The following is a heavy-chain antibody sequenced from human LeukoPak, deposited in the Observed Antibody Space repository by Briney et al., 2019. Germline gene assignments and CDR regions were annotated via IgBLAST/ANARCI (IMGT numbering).Heavy chain of an antibody. V-gene: IGHV1-3*01. CDR2: INAGNGNT. Sequence: GASVKVSCKASGYTFTSYAMHWARQAPGQRLEWMGWINAGNGNTKYSQKFQGRVTITRDTSASTAYMELSSLRSEDTAVYCCARAVALREWELLRYWGQGTLVTVSS. J-gene: IGHJ4*02. CDR1: GYTFTSYA. CDR3: ARAVALREWELLRY. D-gene: IGHD1-26*01.